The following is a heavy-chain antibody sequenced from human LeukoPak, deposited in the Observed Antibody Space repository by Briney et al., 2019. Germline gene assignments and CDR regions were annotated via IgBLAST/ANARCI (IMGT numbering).Heavy chain of an antibody. Sequence: PSETLSLTCAVYGGSFSGYYWSWIRQPPGKGLEWIGEINHSGSTNYNPPLKSRVTISVDTSKNQFSLKLSSVTAADTAVYYCARGPRGSPFDYWGQGTLVTVSS. CDR3: ARGPRGSPFDY. CDR1: GGSFSGYY. D-gene: IGHD3-10*01. V-gene: IGHV4-34*01. CDR2: INHSGST. J-gene: IGHJ4*02.